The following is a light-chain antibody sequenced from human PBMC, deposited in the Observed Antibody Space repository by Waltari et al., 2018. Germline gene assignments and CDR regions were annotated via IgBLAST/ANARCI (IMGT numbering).Light chain of an antibody. CDR1: QSVSSSS. Sequence: EIVLTPSPATLSLSPGERATLSGRASQSVSSSSLAWYQQRPGQAPRRLIHDASSTATGIPDRFSGSGSATDFTLTIDRLEPEDFAVYYCQQYGRSWKTFGQGTKLEI. J-gene: IGKJ2*01. V-gene: IGKV3-20*01. CDR3: QQYGRSWKT. CDR2: DAS.